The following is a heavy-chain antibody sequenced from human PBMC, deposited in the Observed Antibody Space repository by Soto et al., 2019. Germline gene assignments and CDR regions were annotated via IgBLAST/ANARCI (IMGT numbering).Heavy chain of an antibody. CDR1: GYTFTSYV. D-gene: IGHD2-2*01. Sequence: GSSVKVSCKASGYTFTSYVISWVRQAPGQGLEWMGWISAYNGNTNYAQKLQGRVTMTTDTSTSTAYMELRSLRSDDTAVYYCARDPGIVVVPDAMLDYYYVMDVWGQGTTVTVSS. CDR3: ARDPGIVVVPDAMLDYYYVMDV. CDR2: ISAYNGNT. V-gene: IGHV1-18*01. J-gene: IGHJ6*02.